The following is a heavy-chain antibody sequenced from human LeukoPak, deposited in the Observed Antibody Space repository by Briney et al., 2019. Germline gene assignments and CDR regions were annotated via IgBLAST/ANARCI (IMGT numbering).Heavy chain of an antibody. CDR1: GYTFTGYY. CDR3: ARARPYSSGWYSSDYYYTDV. J-gene: IGHJ6*03. CDR2: INPNSGGT. V-gene: IGHV1-2*02. D-gene: IGHD6-19*01. Sequence: ASVKVSCKASGYTFTGYYMHWVRQAPGQGLEWMGWINPNSGGTNYAQKFQGRVTMTRDTSISTAYMELSRLRSDDTAVYYCARARPYSSGWYSSDYYYTDVWGKGTTVTASS.